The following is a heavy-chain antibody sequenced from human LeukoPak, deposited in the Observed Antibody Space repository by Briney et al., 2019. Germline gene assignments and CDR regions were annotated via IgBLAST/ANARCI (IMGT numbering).Heavy chain of an antibody. Sequence: SETLSLTCTVSGDSTSSSNSYWGWIRQPPGKGLEWIGSMWFGATTSYDPSLKSRVTISIDPSKNQFSLKLSSVTAADTALYYCARGRRGSYFQDYWGQGTLVTVSS. CDR3: ARGRRGSYFQDY. CDR1: GDSTSSSNSY. CDR2: MWFGATT. J-gene: IGHJ4*02. D-gene: IGHD1-26*01. V-gene: IGHV4-39*07.